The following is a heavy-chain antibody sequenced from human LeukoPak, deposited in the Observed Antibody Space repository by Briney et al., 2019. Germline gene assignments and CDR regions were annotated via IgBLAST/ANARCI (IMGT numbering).Heavy chain of an antibody. CDR3: TRYNNDHFDY. V-gene: IGHV3-33*01. Sequence: GGSLRHSCAGSGFTFGGYGMHWFRQTPGKGLEWVAVIAYDGSRAFYADSVKGRFTISRDNSKNSMSVQMDDLRAEDTAVYYCTRYNNDHFDYWGQGTLVTVSP. CDR2: IAYDGSRA. CDR1: GFTFGGYG. D-gene: IGHD1-14*01. J-gene: IGHJ4*02.